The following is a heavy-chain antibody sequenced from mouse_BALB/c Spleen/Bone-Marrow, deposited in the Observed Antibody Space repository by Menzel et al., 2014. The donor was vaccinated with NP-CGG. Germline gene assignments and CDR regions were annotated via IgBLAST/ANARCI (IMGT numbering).Heavy chain of an antibody. J-gene: IGHJ3*01. Sequence: EVKLKESGGGLVQPGGSLKLSCADSGFTFSNYGMSWVRQTPNKRLELIATINVNGDTTYNPDSVKGRFTISRDNVKNSLCLQMSSRKSEDTSMYYCARGYDYSSWFAYWGQGTLITVSA. CDR3: ARGYDYSSWFAY. CDR2: INVNGDTT. D-gene: IGHD2-4*01. CDR1: GFTFSNYG. V-gene: IGHV5-6-3*01.